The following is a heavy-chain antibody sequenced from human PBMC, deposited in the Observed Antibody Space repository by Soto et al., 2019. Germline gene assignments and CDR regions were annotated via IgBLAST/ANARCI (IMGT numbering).Heavy chain of an antibody. CDR1: GYTFTSYG. J-gene: IGHJ3*02. D-gene: IGHD3-22*01. Sequence: QVQLVQSGAEVKKPGASVKVSCKASGYTFTSYGISWVRQAPGQGLEWMGWISAYNGNTNYAQKLQGRVTMTTDTSTSTAYMELRRLRSDDTAVYYCARVRSWITMITPQRAFDIWGQGTMVTVSS. V-gene: IGHV1-18*04. CDR2: ISAYNGNT. CDR3: ARVRSWITMITPQRAFDI.